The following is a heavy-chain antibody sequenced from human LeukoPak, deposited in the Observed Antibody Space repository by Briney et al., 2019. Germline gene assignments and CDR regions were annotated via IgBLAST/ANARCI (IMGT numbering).Heavy chain of an antibody. Sequence: GGSLRLSCAASGFTFSSYSMNWVRQAPGKGLEWVSSISSSSSYIYYADSVKGRFTISGDNAKNSLYLQMNSLRAEDTAVYYCARSTIFGVVIGLFDYWGQGTLVTVSS. V-gene: IGHV3-21*01. CDR2: ISSSSSYI. J-gene: IGHJ4*02. D-gene: IGHD3-3*01. CDR3: ARSTIFGVVIGLFDY. CDR1: GFTFSSYS.